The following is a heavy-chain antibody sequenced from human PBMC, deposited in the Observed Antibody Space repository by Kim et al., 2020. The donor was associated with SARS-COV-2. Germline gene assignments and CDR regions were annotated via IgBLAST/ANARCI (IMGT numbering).Heavy chain of an antibody. CDR2: ISYDGSNK. CDR1: GFTFSSYG. D-gene: IGHD3-10*01. J-gene: IGHJ3*02. CDR3: AKGYSGQLLWFGELLPDDAFDI. V-gene: IGHV3-30*18. Sequence: GGSLRLSCAASGFTFSSYGMHWVRQAPGKGLEWVAVISYDGSNKYYADSVKGRFTISRDNSKNTLYLQMNSLRAEDTAVYYCAKGYSGQLLWFGELLPDDAFDIWGQGTMVTVSS.